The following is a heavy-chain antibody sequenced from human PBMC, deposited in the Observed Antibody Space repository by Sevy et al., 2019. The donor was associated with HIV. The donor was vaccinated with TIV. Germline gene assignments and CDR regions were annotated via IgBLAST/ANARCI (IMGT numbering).Heavy chain of an antibody. CDR3: ASPIYYYDSRGSNTYYMDV. Sequence: ASVKVSCKASGYTFTSYGISWVRQAPGQGLEWMGWISAYNGNTNYAQKLQGRVTMTTDTSTSTAYMELRSLRSDDTAVYYCASPIYYYDSRGSNTYYMDVWGKGTTVTVSS. J-gene: IGHJ6*03. V-gene: IGHV1-18*01. CDR2: ISAYNGNT. D-gene: IGHD3-22*01. CDR1: GYTFTSYG.